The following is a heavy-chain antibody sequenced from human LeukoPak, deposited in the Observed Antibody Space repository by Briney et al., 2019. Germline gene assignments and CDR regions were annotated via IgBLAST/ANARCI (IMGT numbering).Heavy chain of an antibody. CDR1: GFTFSSYR. Sequence: GGSLRLSCAASGFTFSSYRMHWVRQAPGKGLEWVAFIRYDGSNKYYADSVKGRFTISRDNSKNTPYLQMNSLRAEDTAVYYCAKDFIVVVPAVDYWGQGTLVTVSS. CDR3: AKDFIVVVPAVDY. CDR2: IRYDGSNK. D-gene: IGHD2-2*01. J-gene: IGHJ4*02. V-gene: IGHV3-30*02.